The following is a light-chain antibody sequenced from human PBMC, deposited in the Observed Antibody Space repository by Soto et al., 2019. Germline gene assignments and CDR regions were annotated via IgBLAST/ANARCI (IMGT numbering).Light chain of an antibody. V-gene: IGKV1-39*01. J-gene: IGKJ1*01. Sequence: DIQMTQSPSSLSASVGDRVTITCRASQSISNYLNWYQQKPGKAPKLLIYAASSLQSGVPSRFSGSRSGTDFTLTISNLQPEDFATYYCQQSYSTPQTFGQGTKVEIK. CDR1: QSISNY. CDR2: AAS. CDR3: QQSYSTPQT.